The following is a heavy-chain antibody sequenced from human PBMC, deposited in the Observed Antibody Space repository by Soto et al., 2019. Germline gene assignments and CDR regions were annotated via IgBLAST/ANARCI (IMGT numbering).Heavy chain of an antibody. V-gene: IGHV1-18*01. D-gene: IGHD2-2*01. J-gene: IGHJ5*02. CDR1: GYTFTSYG. CDR3: EAAHNVAVPAAMGRFDP. CDR2: ISAYNGNT. Sequence: ASVKVSCKASGYTFTSYGISWVRQAPGQGLEWMGWISAYNGNTNYAQKLQGRVTMTTDTSTSTAYMELRSLRSDDTAVYYSEAAHNVAVPAAMGRFDPWGQGTQITVSS.